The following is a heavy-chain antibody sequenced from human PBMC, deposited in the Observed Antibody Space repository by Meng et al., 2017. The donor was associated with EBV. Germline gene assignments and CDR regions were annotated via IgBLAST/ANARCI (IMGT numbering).Heavy chain of an antibody. CDR2: FLPRLGAP. CDR3: ASESGRGYTPDY. V-gene: IGHV1-69*01. CDR1: GGPFRYYA. Sequence: QEQLGQSAAEVKKPGSSVKVSCKTSGGPFRYYAISWVRQAPGQGLEWLGGFLPRLGAPNYAQKFHGRVKITADESTSTHYMDLSSLRSEDTAIYYCASESGRGYTPDYWGQGTLVTVSS. J-gene: IGHJ4*02. D-gene: IGHD3-10*01.